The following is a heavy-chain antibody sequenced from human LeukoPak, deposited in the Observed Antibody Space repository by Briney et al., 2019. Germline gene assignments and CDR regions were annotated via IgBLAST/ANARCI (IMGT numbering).Heavy chain of an antibody. D-gene: IGHD4-17*01. CDR3: TKDRYGEYSFDY. J-gene: IGHJ4*02. V-gene: IGHV3-9*01. CDR2: INWNSVSI. CDR1: GFTFDDYA. Sequence: PGRSLRLSCAASGFTFDDYAMHWVRQAPGKGLEWVSGINWNSVSIGYADSVKGRFTISRDNAKNTLYLQMNSLRAEDTAVYYCTKDRYGEYSFDYWGQGTLVTVSS.